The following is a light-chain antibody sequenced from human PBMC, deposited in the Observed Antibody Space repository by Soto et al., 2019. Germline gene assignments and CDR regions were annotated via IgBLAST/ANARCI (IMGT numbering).Light chain of an antibody. V-gene: IGLV4-69*01. CDR3: QTWGTGIRV. J-gene: IGLJ3*02. Sequence: QLVLTQSPSASASLGASVKLICTLSSGHSSYAIAWHQQQPEKGPRYLMRLNSDGSHSKGDGIPDRFSGSSSGAERYLTISSLQSEDEADYYCQTWGTGIRVFGGGTKLTVL. CDR1: SGHSSYA. CDR2: LNSDGSH.